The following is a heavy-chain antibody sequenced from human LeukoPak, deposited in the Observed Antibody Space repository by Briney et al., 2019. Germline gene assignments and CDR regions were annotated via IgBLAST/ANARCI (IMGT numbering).Heavy chain of an antibody. CDR3: ARDLAPGDTAMAHYYYYGMDV. CDR1: GYTFTGYY. V-gene: IGHV1-2*02. CDR2: INPNSGGT. J-gene: IGHJ6*02. D-gene: IGHD5-18*01. Sequence: GASVKVSCKASGYTFTGYYMHWVRQAPGQGLEWMGWINPNSGGTNYAQKFQGRVTMTGDTSISTAYMELSRLRSDDTAVYYCARDLAPGDTAMAHYYYYGMDVWGQGTTVTVSS.